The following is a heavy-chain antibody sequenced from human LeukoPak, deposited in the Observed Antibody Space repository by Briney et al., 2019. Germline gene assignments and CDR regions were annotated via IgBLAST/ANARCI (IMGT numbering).Heavy chain of an antibody. D-gene: IGHD1-26*01. CDR2: VSWNSRII. CDR3: ARLTGAASGTYYFDY. CDR1: GFTFDDYA. J-gene: IGHJ4*02. Sequence: GGSLRLSCAASGFTFDDYAMYWVRQAPGKGLEWVSGVSWNSRIIDYADSVKGRFTISRDNAKRSLYLQMSSLRSEDTAFYYCARLTGAASGTYYFDYWGQGTLVTVSS. V-gene: IGHV3-9*01.